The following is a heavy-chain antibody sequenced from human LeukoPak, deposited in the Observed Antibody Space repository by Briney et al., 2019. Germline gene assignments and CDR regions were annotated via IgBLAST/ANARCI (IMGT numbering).Heavy chain of an antibody. CDR1: GGSISSYY. J-gene: IGHJ4*02. Sequence: PSETLSLTCTVSGGSISSYYWSWIRQPPGKGLEWIGYIYYSGSTNYNPSLKSRVTISVGTSKNQFSLKLSSVTAADTAVYYCARGLRDGGYRGALFDYWGQGTLVTVSS. D-gene: IGHD5-12*01. CDR2: IYYSGST. CDR3: ARGLRDGGYRGALFDY. V-gene: IGHV4-59*08.